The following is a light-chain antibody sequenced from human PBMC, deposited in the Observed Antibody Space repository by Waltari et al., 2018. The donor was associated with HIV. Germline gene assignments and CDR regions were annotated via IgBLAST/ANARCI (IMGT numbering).Light chain of an antibody. Sequence: EIVMTQSPATLSVSPGERATLSCKASQSTSSLLAWYQQKPGQTPRLLIYDASKRATGVPARFSGSGSGAEFTLTISSLQSEDFAIYYCQQYEDWPRTFGQVTKLEIK. CDR1: QSTSSL. J-gene: IGKJ2*01. V-gene: IGKV3-15*01. CDR2: DAS. CDR3: QQYEDWPRT.